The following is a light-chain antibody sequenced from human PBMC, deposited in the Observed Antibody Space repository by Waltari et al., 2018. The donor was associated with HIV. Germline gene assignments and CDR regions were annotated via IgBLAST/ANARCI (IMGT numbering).Light chain of an antibody. CDR3: ESADDSGDHWV. J-gene: IGLJ3*02. CDR2: NDD. V-gene: IGLV3-25*03. CDR1: ALPKQF. Sequence: SYELTQPPSVSVSPGQTARITCSGDALPKQFAYWYQQTAGQAPLMVSYNDDKRRSGIPDRCSGSMSGTTVTLIISGVQPEDEADYYCESADDSGDHWVFGGGTKLSVL.